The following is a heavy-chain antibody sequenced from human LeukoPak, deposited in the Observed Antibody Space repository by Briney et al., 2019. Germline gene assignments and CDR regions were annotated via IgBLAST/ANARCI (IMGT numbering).Heavy chain of an antibody. V-gene: IGHV4-34*01. Sequence: SETLSLTCAVYGGAFSNYYWMWIRQSPEKGLEWIGEVDHSGNTNYNPSLKSRLTISADTSKSQFSLRLSSVTAADTAIYYCASMATPGTGPDNWGRGALVTVSS. D-gene: IGHD6-13*01. CDR1: GGAFSNYY. CDR3: ASMATPGTGPDN. CDR2: VDHSGNT. J-gene: IGHJ4*02.